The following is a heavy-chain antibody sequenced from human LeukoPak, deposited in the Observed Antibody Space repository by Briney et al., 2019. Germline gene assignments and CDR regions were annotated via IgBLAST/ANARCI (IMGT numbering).Heavy chain of an antibody. D-gene: IGHD6-19*01. Sequence: GGSLRLSCATSGFTLRSHAMSWVRQAPGKGLEWVSSISASGNSTFYADSVKGRFTISRDNSKNSLFLQMNSLRAEGTAVYFCARCSSGWYDSYFNFWGQGTLVTVSS. CDR3: ARCSSGWYDSYFNF. J-gene: IGHJ4*02. CDR2: ISASGNST. V-gene: IGHV3-23*01. CDR1: GFTLRSHA.